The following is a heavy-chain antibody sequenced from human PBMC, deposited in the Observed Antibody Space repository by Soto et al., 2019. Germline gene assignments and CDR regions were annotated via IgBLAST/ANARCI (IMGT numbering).Heavy chain of an antibody. J-gene: IGHJ3*02. Sequence: SQTLSLTCAISGDSVSSNSAAWNWIRQSPSRGLEWLGRTYYRSKWYNDYAVSVKSRITINPDTSKNQFSLQLNSVTPEDTAVYYCASSGIAVAGTLGVAFDIWGQGTMVTVSS. CDR1: GDSVSSNSAA. D-gene: IGHD6-19*01. V-gene: IGHV6-1*01. CDR3: ASSGIAVAGTLGVAFDI. CDR2: TYYRSKWYN.